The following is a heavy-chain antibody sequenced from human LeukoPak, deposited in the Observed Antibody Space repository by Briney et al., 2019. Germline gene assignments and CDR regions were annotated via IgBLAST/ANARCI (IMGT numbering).Heavy chain of an antibody. V-gene: IGHV3-23*01. Sequence: GGSLRLSCAASGSTFSSYAMSWVRQAPGKGLEWVSGISTSGGSTYHADSVKGRFTISRDNSKNTLYLQMNSLRAEDTALYYCARNVEHYDSSGYYYWGQGTLVTVSS. CDR3: ARNVEHYDSSGYYY. J-gene: IGHJ4*02. D-gene: IGHD3-22*01. CDR2: ISTSGGST. CDR1: GSTFSSYA.